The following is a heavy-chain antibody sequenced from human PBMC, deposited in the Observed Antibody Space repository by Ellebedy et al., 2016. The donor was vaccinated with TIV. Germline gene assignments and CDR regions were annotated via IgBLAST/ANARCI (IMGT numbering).Heavy chain of an antibody. CDR2: ISYDGNKK. CDR1: GFTFSSYA. J-gene: IGHJ4*02. Sequence: GGSLRLXCAASGFTFSSYAMNWVRPAPGKGLEWVAVISYDGNKKYYADSVRGRFTISRDNSKNTLYLHMNSLRAEDTAVYYCAKAPRYGDPLCWGQGTLVTVSS. CDR3: AKAPRYGDPLC. V-gene: IGHV3-30-3*01. D-gene: IGHD4-17*01.